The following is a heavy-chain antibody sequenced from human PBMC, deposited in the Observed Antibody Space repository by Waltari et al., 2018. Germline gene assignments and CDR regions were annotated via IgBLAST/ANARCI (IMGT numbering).Heavy chain of an antibody. CDR2: ISGSSGST. Sequence: QVQLQESGPGLVKPSETLSLTCAVSGGSISSSTWWSWTRQPPGKGLEWIGYISGSSGSTYYNPSLKSRVTISTDTSKNQFSLKLSSVTAADTAVYYCARDTGAATFDYWGQGVLVTVSS. CDR1: GGSISSSTW. CDR3: ARDTGAATFDY. D-gene: IGHD1-26*01. V-gene: IGHV4-4*02. J-gene: IGHJ4*02.